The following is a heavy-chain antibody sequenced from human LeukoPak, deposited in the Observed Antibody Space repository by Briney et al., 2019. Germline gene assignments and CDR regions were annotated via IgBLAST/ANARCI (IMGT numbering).Heavy chain of an antibody. CDR3: ARDTIQPGLIDD. D-gene: IGHD2-2*01. CDR1: GFSFSLYA. V-gene: IGHV3-48*04. CDR2: INSGGDNI. Sequence: GGSLRLSCAASGFSFSLYAMNWVRQAPGKGLEWISYINSGGDNIHYAASVRGRFTISRDDAGNTLFLQLSSLRAEDTAVYYCARDTIQPGLIDDWGQGTLVTVSS. J-gene: IGHJ4*02.